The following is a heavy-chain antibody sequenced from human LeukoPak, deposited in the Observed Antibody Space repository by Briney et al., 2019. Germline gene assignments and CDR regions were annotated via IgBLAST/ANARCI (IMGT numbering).Heavy chain of an antibody. Sequence: GGSLSLSCAASGFTFDDYGMSWVRQAPGKGLEWVSGINWNGGSTGHAESVKGRFTISRDNAKNSLYLQMNSLRAEDTALYYCARGITMVRGVIITGPYFDYWGQGTLVTVSS. CDR2: INWNGGST. V-gene: IGHV3-20*04. CDR3: ARGITMVRGVIITGPYFDY. CDR1: GFTFDDYG. D-gene: IGHD3-10*01. J-gene: IGHJ4*02.